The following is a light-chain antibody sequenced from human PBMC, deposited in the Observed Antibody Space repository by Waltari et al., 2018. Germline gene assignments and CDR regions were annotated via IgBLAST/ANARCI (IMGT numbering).Light chain of an antibody. CDR2: EDT. V-gene: IGLV3-1*01. Sequence: SYELTQPTSVSVSPGQAVSITCSGKKLGDKYVNWYQQKAGQSPVLVIYEDTKRPSGIPGRLSASNSGNTATLTISETQAMDEADYYCQTWDSSSYVFGTGTTVTVL. CDR1: KLGDKY. J-gene: IGLJ1*01. CDR3: QTWDSSSYV.